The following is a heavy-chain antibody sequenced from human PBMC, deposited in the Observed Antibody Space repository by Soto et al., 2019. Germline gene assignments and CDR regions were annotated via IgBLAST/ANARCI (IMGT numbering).Heavy chain of an antibody. CDR2: ISSSGSTI. D-gene: IGHD1-26*01. Sequence: PGGSLRLSCAASGFTFSDYYMSWIRPAPGKGLEWVSYISSSGSTIYYADSVKGRFTISRDNAKNSLYLQMNSLRAEDTAVYYCARSVRSSWELPPLVYWGQGTLVTVSS. J-gene: IGHJ4*02. V-gene: IGHV3-11*01. CDR3: ARSVRSSWELPPLVY. CDR1: GFTFSDYY.